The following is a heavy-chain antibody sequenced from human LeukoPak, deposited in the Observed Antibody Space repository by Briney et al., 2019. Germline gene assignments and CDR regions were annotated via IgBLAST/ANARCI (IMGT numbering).Heavy chain of an antibody. V-gene: IGHV4-39*01. CDR2: IYDGGSA. D-gene: IGHD2-2*01. CDR3: ARQVKVIPAATLDY. J-gene: IGHJ4*02. Sequence: SETLSLTRTVSGASISSNNYYWVWIRQPPGKGLEWIASIYDGGSAYYNPSLNSRVTISVGTSENQFSLKVRSLTAADTAVYYCARQVKVIPAATLDYWGQGTLVTVS. CDR1: GASISSNNYY.